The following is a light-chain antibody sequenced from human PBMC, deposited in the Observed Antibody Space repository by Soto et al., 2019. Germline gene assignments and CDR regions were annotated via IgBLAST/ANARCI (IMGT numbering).Light chain of an antibody. CDR1: SSDVGGYNY. J-gene: IGLJ1*01. Sequence: QSVLNPPAPVPGAPGQSITISCPGTSSDVGGYNYVSWYQQHPGKAPKVMIYDVSNRPSGVSNRFSGSKSGNTASLTISGLQTEDEADYYCSSYTSSSTRVFGTGTKVTVL. V-gene: IGLV2-14*01. CDR2: DVS. CDR3: SSYTSSSTRV.